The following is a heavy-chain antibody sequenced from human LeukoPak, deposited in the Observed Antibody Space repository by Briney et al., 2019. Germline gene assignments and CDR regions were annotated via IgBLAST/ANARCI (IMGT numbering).Heavy chain of an antibody. CDR3: ARANGGYYDSSGYSDY. D-gene: IGHD3-22*01. CDR2: IIPILGIA. J-gene: IGHJ4*02. CDR1: GGTFRSYA. Sequence: SVKVSCKASGGTFRSYAISWVRQAPGQGLEWMGRIIPILGIANYAQKFQGRVTITADKSTSTAYMELSSLRSEDTAVYYCARANGGYYDSSGYSDYWGQGTPVTVSS. V-gene: IGHV1-69*04.